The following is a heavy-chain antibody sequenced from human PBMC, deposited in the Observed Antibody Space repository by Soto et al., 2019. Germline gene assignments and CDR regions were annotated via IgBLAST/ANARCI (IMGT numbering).Heavy chain of an antibody. J-gene: IGHJ6*02. CDR2: IWYDGSNK. CDR3: ARDGGYLYYYYYGMDV. D-gene: IGHD3-22*01. CDR1: GFTFSSYG. Sequence: QVQLVESGGGVVQPGRSLRLSCAASGFTFSSYGMHWVRQAPGKGLEWVAVIWYDGSNKYYADSVKGRFTISRDNSKNTLYLQMNSLRAEDTAVYYCARDGGYLYYYYYGMDVWGQGTTVTVSS. V-gene: IGHV3-33*01.